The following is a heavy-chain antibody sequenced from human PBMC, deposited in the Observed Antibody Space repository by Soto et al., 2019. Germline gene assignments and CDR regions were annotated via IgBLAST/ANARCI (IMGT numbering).Heavy chain of an antibody. CDR3: ARERLGYCSGDNGRPDSFFDS. Sequence: SETLSLTCTVSGGSISGGGYYWSWIRQHPGKGLEWIGYIYYSGSTHYNPSLKSRVSISVDTSKSQFSLELSSVTAADTAIHYCARERLGYCSGDNGRPDSFFDSWGQGTLVTVSS. D-gene: IGHD2-15*01. CDR2: IYYSGST. V-gene: IGHV4-31*03. CDR1: GGSISGGGYY. J-gene: IGHJ4*02.